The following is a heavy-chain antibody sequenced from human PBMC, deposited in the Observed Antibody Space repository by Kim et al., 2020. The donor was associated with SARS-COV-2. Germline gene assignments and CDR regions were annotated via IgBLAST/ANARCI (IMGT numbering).Heavy chain of an antibody. Sequence: NTGYAQKFQGRVTMTRNTSISTAYMELSSLRSEDTAVYYCARGSGYLSDYWGQGTLVTVSS. J-gene: IGHJ4*02. V-gene: IGHV1-8*01. CDR3: ARGSGYLSDY. D-gene: IGHD5-18*01. CDR2: NT.